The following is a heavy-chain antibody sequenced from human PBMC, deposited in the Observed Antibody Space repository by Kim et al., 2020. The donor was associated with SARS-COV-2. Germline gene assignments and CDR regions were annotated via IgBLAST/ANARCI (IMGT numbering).Heavy chain of an antibody. D-gene: IGHD6-19*01. J-gene: IGHJ4*02. CDR3: ARHRKSAGSGWFNY. Sequence: SPSFQGHVTISADKSISTAYLQWSSLKASDTAMYYCARHRKSAGSGWFNYWGQGTLVTVSS. V-gene: IGHV5-10-1*01.